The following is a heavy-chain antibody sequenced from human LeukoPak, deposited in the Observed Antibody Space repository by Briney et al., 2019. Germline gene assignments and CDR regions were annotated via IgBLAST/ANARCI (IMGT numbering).Heavy chain of an antibody. J-gene: IGHJ5*01. CDR1: GFTFSDYY. Sequence: TGGSLRLSCAASGFTFSDYYMSWIRQAPGKGLEWVSYISGSGSTVYYAASVRGRFTISRDNAKNSLSLQMNSLRAEDTAVYYCARDRGNSDPGDWFDSWGQGTLVTVSS. CDR3: ARDRGNSDPGDWFDS. V-gene: IGHV3-11*01. CDR2: ISGSGSTV. D-gene: IGHD4-23*01.